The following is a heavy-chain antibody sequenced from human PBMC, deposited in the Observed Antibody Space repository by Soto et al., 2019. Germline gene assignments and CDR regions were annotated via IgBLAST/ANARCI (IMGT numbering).Heavy chain of an antibody. CDR1: GFTFSNYA. CDR3: AKRISCSGASCTFDS. CDR2: IRGSDYRT. V-gene: IGHV3-23*01. D-gene: IGHD2-15*01. Sequence: GGSLRLSCVASGFTFSNYAMNWVRQAPGEGLEWVSTIRGSDYRTYYADSVKGRFTVSRDNSKNTLYLQMNSLRAEDTAIYYCAKRISCSGASCTFDSWGQGTLVTVSS. J-gene: IGHJ5*01.